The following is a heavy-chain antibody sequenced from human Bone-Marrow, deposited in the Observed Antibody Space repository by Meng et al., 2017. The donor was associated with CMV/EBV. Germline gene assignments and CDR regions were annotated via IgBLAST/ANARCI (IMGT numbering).Heavy chain of an antibody. CDR2: INPNSGGT. Sequence: ASVKVSCKASGYTFTSYGISWVRQAPGQGLEWMGWINPNSGGTNYAQKFQGRVTMTRDTSISTAYMEVSRLRSDDTAVYYCARTVRGVIVYWGQGTLVTVSS. CDR1: GYTFTSYG. J-gene: IGHJ4*02. D-gene: IGHD3-10*01. V-gene: IGHV1-2*02. CDR3: ARTVRGVIVY.